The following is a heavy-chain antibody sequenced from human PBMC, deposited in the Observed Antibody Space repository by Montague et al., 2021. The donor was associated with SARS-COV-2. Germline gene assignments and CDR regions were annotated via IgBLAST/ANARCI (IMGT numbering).Heavy chain of an antibody. D-gene: IGHD3/OR15-3a*01. Sequence: SKTLSLTCTVSGGSISSGSYYWGWIRQPPGKGLEWIGSIYYSGSTYYNPSLKSRVTISVDTSKNQFSLKLSSVTAADTAVYYCARGLVGWFDPWGQGTLVTVSS. J-gene: IGHJ5*02. CDR3: ARGLVGWFDP. V-gene: IGHV4-39*01. CDR1: GGSISSGSYY. CDR2: IYYSGST.